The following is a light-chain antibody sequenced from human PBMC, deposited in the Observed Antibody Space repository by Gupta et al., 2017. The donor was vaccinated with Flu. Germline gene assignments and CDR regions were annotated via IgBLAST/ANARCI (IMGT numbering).Light chain of an antibody. CDR1: QSISSW. CDR3: QQEKSYRT. J-gene: IGKJ1*01. Sequence: QMTQSPSTLSASVGDRVTITCRASQSISSWLAWYQQKPGKAPKRLIYKASSLESGVPARLSGSGSGTEFLLTISSMQPDDFETDDCQQEKSYRTFGQGTKVEIK. CDR2: KAS. V-gene: IGKV1-5*03.